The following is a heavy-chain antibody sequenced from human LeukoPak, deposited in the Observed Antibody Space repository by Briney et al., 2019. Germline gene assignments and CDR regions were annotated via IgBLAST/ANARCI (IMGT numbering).Heavy chain of an antibody. CDR3: AKDKGATAMDSLDY. V-gene: IGHV3-9*01. Sequence: GRSLRLSCAASGFTFDDYAMHWVRQAPGKGLEWVSGISWNSGSIGYADSVKGRFTISRDNAKSSLYLQMNSLRAEDTALYYCAKDKGATAMDSLDYWGQGTLVTVSS. CDR2: ISWNSGSI. D-gene: IGHD5-18*01. J-gene: IGHJ4*02. CDR1: GFTFDDYA.